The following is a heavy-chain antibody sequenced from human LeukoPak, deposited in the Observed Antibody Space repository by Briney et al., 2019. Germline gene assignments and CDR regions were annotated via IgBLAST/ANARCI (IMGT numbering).Heavy chain of an antibody. CDR3: AREGDRYNYVAR. V-gene: IGHV4-59*01. CDR1: GGSISSYY. CDR2: IYYSGST. Sequence: SETLSLTCTVSGGSISSYYWSWIRQPPGKGLEWIGYIYYSGSTNYNPSLKSRVTISVDTSKNQFSLKLSSVTAADTAVNYCAREGDRYNYVARWGQGTLVTVSS. D-gene: IGHD5-24*01. J-gene: IGHJ4*02.